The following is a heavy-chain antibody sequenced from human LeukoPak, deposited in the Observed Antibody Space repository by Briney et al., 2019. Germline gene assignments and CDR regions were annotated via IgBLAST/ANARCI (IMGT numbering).Heavy chain of an antibody. J-gene: IGHJ5*02. CDR3: AKGPGYSSSLNWFDP. CDR1: GFTISSFA. CDR2: IRWNSGSI. V-gene: IGHV3-9*01. D-gene: IGHD6-13*01. Sequence: GGSLRVSCAASGFTISSFARPWVRQAPGKGAGWVPGIRWNSGSIGYAASVKGRFTISRDNAKNSLYLQMNSLRAEDTALYYCAKGPGYSSSLNWFDPWGQGTLVTVSS.